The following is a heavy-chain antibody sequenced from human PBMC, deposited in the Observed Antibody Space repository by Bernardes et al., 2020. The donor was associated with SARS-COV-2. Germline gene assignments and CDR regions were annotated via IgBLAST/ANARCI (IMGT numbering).Heavy chain of an antibody. CDR3: TTPVTAYPSDY. CDR2: IKSKAGGGAI. V-gene: IGHV3-15*01. Sequence: VGSLRLSCAASGFTVRNAWMTWVRQAPGQGLEWVGRIKSKAGGGAIDYAAPVKGRFTISRDDSKNTVYLQMNSLNAEDTAMYYCTTPVTAYPSDYWGRGTLVTVSS. J-gene: IGHJ4*02. CDR1: GFTVRNAW. D-gene: IGHD2-21*02.